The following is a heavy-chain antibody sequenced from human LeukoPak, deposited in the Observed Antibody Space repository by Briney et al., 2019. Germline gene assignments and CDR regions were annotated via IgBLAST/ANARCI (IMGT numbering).Heavy chain of an antibody. Sequence: GESLKISRKASGYPFTTYYIAWVRQLPGKGLEWMGIVYPGDSETRYSPSFQGQVTFSADKSISTAYLQWSSLKASDSAMYYCARSSDSRFFFGYWGQGTLVSVSS. J-gene: IGHJ4*02. D-gene: IGHD2-21*01. CDR3: ARSSDSRFFFGY. CDR2: VYPGDSET. CDR1: GYPFTTYY. V-gene: IGHV5-51*01.